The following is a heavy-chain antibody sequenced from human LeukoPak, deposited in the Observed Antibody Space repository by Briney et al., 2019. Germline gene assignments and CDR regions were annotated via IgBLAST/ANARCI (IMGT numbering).Heavy chain of an antibody. CDR2: IWYDGSNK. J-gene: IGHJ6*02. CDR1: GFTFSSYG. D-gene: IGHD2-2*01. Sequence: GGSLRLSCAASGFTFSSYGMHWVRQAPGKGLEWVAVIWYDGSNKYYADSVKGRFTISRDNSKNTLYLQMNSLRAEDTAVYYCARVMRGEDIVVVPAPYYHYGMDVWGQGTTVTVSS. V-gene: IGHV3-33*01. CDR3: ARVMRGEDIVVVPAPYYHYGMDV.